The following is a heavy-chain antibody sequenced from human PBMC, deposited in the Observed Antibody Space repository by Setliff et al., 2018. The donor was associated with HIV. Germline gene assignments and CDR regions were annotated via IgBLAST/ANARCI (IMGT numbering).Heavy chain of an antibody. D-gene: IGHD1-1*01. V-gene: IGHV1-8*02. CDR2: MNPHSGNT. CDR3: ARGVAVPHEIYFDY. Sequence: ASVKVSCKASGYTFTSYDINWVRQAAGQGLEWMGWMNPHSGNTGYAQRFQGRVTMTRNTSITTAYMELSSLRSEDTAVYYCARGVAVPHEIYFDYWGQGTLVTVSS. J-gene: IGHJ4*02. CDR1: GYTFTSYD.